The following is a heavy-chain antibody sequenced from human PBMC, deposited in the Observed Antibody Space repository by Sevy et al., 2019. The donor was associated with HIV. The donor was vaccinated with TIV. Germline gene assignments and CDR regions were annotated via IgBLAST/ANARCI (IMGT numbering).Heavy chain of an antibody. J-gene: IGHJ6*02. D-gene: IGHD5-12*01. Sequence: GGSLRLSCAASGFTFSSYGMHWVRQAPGKGLEWVAVISYDGSNKYYADSVKGRFTISRDNSKNTLYLQMNRLRAEDTAVYYCAKDRQPGGYVPYYYYYGMDVWGQGTTVTVSS. CDR1: GFTFSSYG. CDR3: AKDRQPGGYVPYYYYYGMDV. CDR2: ISYDGSNK. V-gene: IGHV3-30*18.